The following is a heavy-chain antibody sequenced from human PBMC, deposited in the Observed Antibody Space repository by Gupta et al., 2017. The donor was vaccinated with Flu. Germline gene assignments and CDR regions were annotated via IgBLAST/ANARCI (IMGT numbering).Heavy chain of an antibody. CDR3: ARGRGIAVAGTSRGMDV. CDR2: IWYDGSNK. J-gene: IGHJ6*02. Sequence: QVQLVESAGGVVQPGLSLRLSCAASGFTFSSSGMHWVRQAPGKGLEWGAVIWYDGSNKYYADSVKGRFTISRDNSKNTLYLQMNSLRAEDTAVYYCARGRGIAVAGTSRGMDVWVQGTTVTVSS. V-gene: IGHV3-33*01. D-gene: IGHD6-19*01. CDR1: GFTFSSSG.